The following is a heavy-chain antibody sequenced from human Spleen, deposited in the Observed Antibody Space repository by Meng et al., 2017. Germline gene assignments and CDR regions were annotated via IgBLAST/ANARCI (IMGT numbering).Heavy chain of an antibody. CDR1: GFSFTDAW. Sequence: GGSLRLSCAASGFSFTDAWMSWVRQAPGKGLEWVGHIRSKVTGETSDYSTPVNGRFTISRDDSKNTLYLQMKSLKIEDTAVYYCSGHVDYWGHGTLVTVSS. J-gene: IGHJ4*01. CDR3: SGHVDY. CDR2: IRSKVTGETS. V-gene: IGHV3-15*01.